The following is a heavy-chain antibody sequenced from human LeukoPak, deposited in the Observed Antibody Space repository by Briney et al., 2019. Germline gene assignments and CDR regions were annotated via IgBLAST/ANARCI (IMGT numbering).Heavy chain of an antibody. CDR2: ISSTSSTI. CDR1: GFTFSSYS. V-gene: IGHV3-48*02. J-gene: IGHJ4*02. D-gene: IGHD6-19*01. Sequence: GGSLRLSCAASGFTFSSYSMNWVRQAPGKGLEWVSSISSTSSTIYYADSVKGRFTISRDNAKNSLYLQMNSLRDEDTAVYYCARRIAVAGTFFDYWGQGTLVTVSS. CDR3: ARRIAVAGTFFDY.